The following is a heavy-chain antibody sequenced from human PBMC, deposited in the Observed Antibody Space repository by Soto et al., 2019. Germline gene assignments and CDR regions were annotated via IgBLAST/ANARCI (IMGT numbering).Heavy chain of an antibody. J-gene: IGHJ4*02. CDR3: ARWNGGGDY. D-gene: IGHD1-1*01. CDR1: GFSFSGYY. V-gene: IGHV3-11*01. CDR2: ISGSGSAV. Sequence: QVQLMESGGGLVKPGGSLRLSCAASGFSFSGYYMSWTRQAPGKGPEWISYISGSGSAVYYTDSVKGRFTISRDNTKNSLYLQMNSLRAADTGVYYCARWNGGGDYWGQGTLVTVSS.